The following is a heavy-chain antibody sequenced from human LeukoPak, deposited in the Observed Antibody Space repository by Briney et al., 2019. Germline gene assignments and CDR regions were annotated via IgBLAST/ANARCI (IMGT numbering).Heavy chain of an antibody. CDR2: ISSSGSYT. D-gene: IGHD3-10*01. CDR3: AREGYGSHALDI. J-gene: IGHJ3*02. CDR1: GFSFSDYY. V-gene: IGHV3-11*06. Sequence: PGGSLRLSCAASGFSFSDYYMSWIRQAPGKGLEWVSYISSSGSYTNYADSVKGRFTISRDNAKNSLYLQMSSLRDEDTAVYYCAREGYGSHALDIWGQGTMVTVSS.